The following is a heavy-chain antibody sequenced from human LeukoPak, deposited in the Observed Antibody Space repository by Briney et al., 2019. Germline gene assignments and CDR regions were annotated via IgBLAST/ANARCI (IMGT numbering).Heavy chain of an antibody. CDR3: AREIRQSVYFDI. D-gene: IGHD3-16*01. Sequence: SETLSLTCGVYGGSFSGYYWSWIRQPPGKGLEWTGEITHSGSTNYNPSLKSRVTISVDTSKNQFSLKLSSVTAADTAVYYCAREIRQSVYFDIWGRGTMVTVSS. CDR1: GGSFSGYY. J-gene: IGHJ3*02. V-gene: IGHV4-34*01. CDR2: ITHSGST.